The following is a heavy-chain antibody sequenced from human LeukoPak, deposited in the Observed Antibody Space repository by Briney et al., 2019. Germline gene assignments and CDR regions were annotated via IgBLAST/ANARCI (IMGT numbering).Heavy chain of an antibody. V-gene: IGHV4-34*01. CDR1: GGSFSGYY. J-gene: IGHJ4*02. Sequence: SETLSLTCAVYGGSFSGYYWSWIRQPPGKGLEWIGEINHSGSTNYNPSLKSRVTISVDTSKNQFSLKLSSVTAEDTAVYYCARDLTIGYSGYDWGQGTLVTVSS. D-gene: IGHD5-12*01. CDR2: INHSGST. CDR3: ARDLTIGYSGYD.